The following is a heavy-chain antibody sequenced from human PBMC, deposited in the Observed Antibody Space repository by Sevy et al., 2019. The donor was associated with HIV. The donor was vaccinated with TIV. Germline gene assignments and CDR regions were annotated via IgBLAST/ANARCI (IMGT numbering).Heavy chain of an antibody. Sequence: GGSLRLSCVAPGFKFNGHGIHWVRQAPGKGLQWVAGISHDGDNKNYADSVKGRLTISGAQSKNTVFLQMNTLTTEDTAVYYCASDYEVNNWGVVGAFDMWGLGTMVTVSS. CDR2: ISHDGDNK. CDR3: ASDYEVNNWGVVGAFDM. J-gene: IGHJ3*02. CDR1: GFKFNGHG. D-gene: IGHD3-10*01. V-gene: IGHV3-30*14.